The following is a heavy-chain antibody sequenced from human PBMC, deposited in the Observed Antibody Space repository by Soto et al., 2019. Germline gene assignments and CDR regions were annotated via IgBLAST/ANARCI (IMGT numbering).Heavy chain of an antibody. D-gene: IGHD6-13*01. CDR3: ASRAAAGTLDY. CDR2: IYDSGST. CDR1: GGSISSSSYY. Sequence: QLQLQESGPGLVKPSETLSLTCTVSGGSISSSSYYWGWIRQPPGKGLEWIGSIYDSGSTYYNPSLKIPVTISADTSKNQFSLKLSSVTAADTAVYYCASRAAAGTLDYWGQGTLVTVSS. V-gene: IGHV4-39*01. J-gene: IGHJ4*02.